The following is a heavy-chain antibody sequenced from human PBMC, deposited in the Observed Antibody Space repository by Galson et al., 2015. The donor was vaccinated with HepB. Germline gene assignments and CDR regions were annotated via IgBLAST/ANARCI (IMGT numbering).Heavy chain of an antibody. CDR3: ATRWNSSSSGADIDY. Sequence: SVKVSCKASGGTFSSYAISWVRQAPGQGLEWMGGIIPIFGTANYAQKFQGRVTITADESTSTAYMELSSLRSEDTAVYYCATRWNSSSSGADIDYWGQGTLVTVSS. CDR1: GGTFSSYA. D-gene: IGHD6-6*01. CDR2: IIPIFGTA. J-gene: IGHJ4*02. V-gene: IGHV1-69*13.